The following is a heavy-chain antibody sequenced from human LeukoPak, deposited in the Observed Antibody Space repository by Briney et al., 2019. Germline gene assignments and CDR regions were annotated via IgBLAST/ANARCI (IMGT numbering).Heavy chain of an antibody. J-gene: IGHJ1*01. CDR1: GYSISSGYY. D-gene: IGHD6-13*01. V-gene: IGHV4-38-2*02. CDR2: IYHSGST. Sequence: SETLSLTCTVSGYSISSGYYWGWIRQPPGKGLEWIGSIYHSGSTYYNPSLKSRVTISVDTSKNQFSLKLSSVTAADTAVYYCARRGQLVRGYFQHWGQGTLVTVSS. CDR3: ARRGQLVRGYFQH.